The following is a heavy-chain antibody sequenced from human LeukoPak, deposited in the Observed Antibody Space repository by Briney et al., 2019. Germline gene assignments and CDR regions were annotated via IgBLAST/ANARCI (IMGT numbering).Heavy chain of an antibody. D-gene: IGHD6-6*01. CDR3: AKGANPGRIAARPSYYYYMDV. J-gene: IGHJ6*03. Sequence: PGGSLRLSCAASGFAVSSNYMSWVRQAPGKGLEWVSAISGSGGSTYYADSVKGRFTISRDNSKNTLYLQMNSLRAEDTAVYHCAKGANPGRIAARPSYYYYMDVWGKGTTVTVSS. CDR1: GFAVSSNY. V-gene: IGHV3-23*01. CDR2: ISGSGGST.